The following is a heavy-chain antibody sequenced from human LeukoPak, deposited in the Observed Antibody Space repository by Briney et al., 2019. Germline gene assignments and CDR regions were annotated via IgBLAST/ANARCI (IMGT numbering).Heavy chain of an antibody. V-gene: IGHV4-59*01. CDR1: GGSISSYY. Sequence: SETLSLTCTVSGGSISSYYWSWIRQPPGKGLEWIGYIYYSGGTNYNPSLKSRVTISVDTSKNQFSLKLSSVTAADTAVYYCARSFVDSSGYYDDYWGQGTLVTVSS. CDR2: IYYSGGT. CDR3: ARSFVDSSGYYDDY. J-gene: IGHJ4*02. D-gene: IGHD3-22*01.